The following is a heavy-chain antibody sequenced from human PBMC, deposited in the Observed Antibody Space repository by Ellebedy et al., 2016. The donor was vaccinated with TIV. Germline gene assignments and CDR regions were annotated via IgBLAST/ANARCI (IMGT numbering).Heavy chain of an antibody. CDR1: GFKFSEYG. Sequence: GESLKISXAASGFKFSEYGIHWVRQAPGKGLEWVSGITGSGGGTHYADSVKGRFTISRDNSNNTLYLHMNSLRAEDTAVYYCAKDVEGYASGSYYRWFDPWGQGTLVTVSS. CDR2: ITGSGGGT. D-gene: IGHD3-10*01. V-gene: IGHV3-23*01. CDR3: AKDVEGYASGSYYRWFDP. J-gene: IGHJ5*02.